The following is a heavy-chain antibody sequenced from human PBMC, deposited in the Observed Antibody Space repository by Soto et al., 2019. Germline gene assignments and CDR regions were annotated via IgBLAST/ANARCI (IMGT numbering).Heavy chain of an antibody. J-gene: IGHJ5*01. Sequence: QVQLQQWGTGLLKPSETLSLHCAVYGESLRGYYWSWIRQTPAMGLEWIGELNHRGTTNHDSSLNGLAIISVDTSKNQVSLRLNYVTAADTAVYYCARGYPRSILSTSLTTSYWFDSWGQGTLVTVSS. CDR1: GESLRGYY. D-gene: IGHD2-21*01. CDR2: LNHRGTT. CDR3: ARGYPRSILSTSLTTSYWFDS. V-gene: IGHV4-34*04.